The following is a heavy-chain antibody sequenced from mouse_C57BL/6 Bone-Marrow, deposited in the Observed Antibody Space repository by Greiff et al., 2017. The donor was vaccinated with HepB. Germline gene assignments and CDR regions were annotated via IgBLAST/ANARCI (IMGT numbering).Heavy chain of an antibody. CDR3: ARKEDYYYGSSYVFDY. CDR2: ISSGSSTI. CDR1: GFTFSDYG. Sequence: EVHLVESGGGLVKPGGSLKLSCAASGFTFSDYGMHWVRQAPEKGLEWVAYISSGSSTIYYADTVKGRFTISRDNAKNTLFLQMTRLRSEDTAMYYCARKEDYYYGSSYVFDYWGQGTTLTVSS. D-gene: IGHD1-1*01. V-gene: IGHV5-17*01. J-gene: IGHJ2*01.